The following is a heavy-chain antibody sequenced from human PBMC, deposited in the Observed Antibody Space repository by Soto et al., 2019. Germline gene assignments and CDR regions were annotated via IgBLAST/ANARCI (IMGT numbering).Heavy chain of an antibody. CDR3: ARDMGVFWSGYPEGGFDY. CDR1: GFTFTNHW. D-gene: IGHD3-3*01. V-gene: IGHV3-7*01. Sequence: EAQLVESGGGLVQPGGSLRLSCAASGFTFTNHWMSWVRQAPGKGLEWVANIKQDGSEKYYADSAKGRFIISRDNAKTSLYLQMNSLRAEYTAVYYCARDMGVFWSGYPEGGFDYWGQGTPVSVSS. J-gene: IGHJ4*02. CDR2: IKQDGSEK.